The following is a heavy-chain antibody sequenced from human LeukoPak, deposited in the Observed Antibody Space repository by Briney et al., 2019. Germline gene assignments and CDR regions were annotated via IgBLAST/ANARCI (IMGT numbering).Heavy chain of an antibody. Sequence: SETLSLTCTVSGGSISSNSYYWGWIRQPPGKGLQWIGSIYYSGSTNYNRSLKSRVTISVDTSKNQFSLKLSSVTAADTAFYYCARARSPSGNRYYYYMDVWGNGTTVTISS. V-gene: IGHV4-39*07. CDR2: IYYSGST. CDR3: ARARSPSGNRYYYYMDV. CDR1: GGSISSNSYY. J-gene: IGHJ6*03. D-gene: IGHD2-15*01.